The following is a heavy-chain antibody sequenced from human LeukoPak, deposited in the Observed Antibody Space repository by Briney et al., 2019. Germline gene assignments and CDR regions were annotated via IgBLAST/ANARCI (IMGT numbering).Heavy chain of an antibody. CDR3: VRDGDYDILTGEPYYFDY. J-gene: IGHJ4*02. CDR1: GGTFSSYA. CDR2: IIPIFGTA. V-gene: IGHV1-69*05. Sequence: ASVKVSCKASGGTFSSYAISWVRQAPGQGLEWMGRIIPIFGTANYAQKFQGRVTITTDESTSTAYMELSSLRSEDTAVYYCVRDGDYDILTGEPYYFDYWGQGTLVTVSS. D-gene: IGHD3-9*01.